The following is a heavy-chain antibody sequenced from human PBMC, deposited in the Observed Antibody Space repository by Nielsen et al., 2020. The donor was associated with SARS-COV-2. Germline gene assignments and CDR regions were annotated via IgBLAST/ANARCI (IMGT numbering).Heavy chain of an antibody. J-gene: IGHJ5*02. CDR3: ARNFYGSGSYPFDP. D-gene: IGHD3-10*01. CDR2: ISWNSGSI. Sequence: SLKISCAASGFTFDDYAMRWVRQAPGKGLEWVPGISWNSGSIGYADSVKGRFTISRDNAKNSLYLQMNSLRAEDTALYYCARNFYGSGSYPFDPWGQGTLVTVSS. V-gene: IGHV3-9*01. CDR1: GFTFDDYA.